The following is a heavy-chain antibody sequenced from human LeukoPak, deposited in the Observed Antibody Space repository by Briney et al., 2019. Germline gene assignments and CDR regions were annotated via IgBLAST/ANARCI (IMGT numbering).Heavy chain of an antibody. D-gene: IGHD6-6*01. Sequence: GGSLRLSCAASGFTFSNAWMSWVRQAPGKGLEWVSSISSSSSYIYYADSVKGRFTISRDNAKNSLYLQMNSLRAEDTAVYYCARSYSSSLNDYWGQGTLVTVSS. J-gene: IGHJ4*02. V-gene: IGHV3-21*01. CDR2: ISSSSSYI. CDR1: GFTFSNAW. CDR3: ARSYSSSLNDY.